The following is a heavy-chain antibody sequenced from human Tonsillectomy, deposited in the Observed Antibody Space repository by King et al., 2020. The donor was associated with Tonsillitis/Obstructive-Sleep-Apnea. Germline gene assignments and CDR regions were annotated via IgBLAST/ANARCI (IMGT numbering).Heavy chain of an antibody. CDR1: GFTFRSYA. CDR2: ISYDGSDN. Sequence: VQLVESGGGVVQPGRSLRLSCAASGFTFRSYAMHWVRQAPGKGLEWVAVISYDGSDNHYADSVKCRFTISRDNSNNTLYLQMNSLSAEDTAVYYCAGGDCSSISCPEYFHHWGQGALVTVSS. D-gene: IGHD2-2*01. V-gene: IGHV3-30*04. J-gene: IGHJ1*01. CDR3: AGGDCSSISCPEYFHH.